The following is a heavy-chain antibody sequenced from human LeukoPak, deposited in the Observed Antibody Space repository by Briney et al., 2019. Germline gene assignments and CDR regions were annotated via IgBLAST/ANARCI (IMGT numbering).Heavy chain of an antibody. D-gene: IGHD3-9*01. CDR1: GYTFTSYG. CDR2: IIPILGIA. Sequence: ASVKVSCKASGYTFTSYGISWVRQAPGQGLEWMGRIIPILGIANYAQKFQGRVTITADKSTSTAYMELSSLRSEDTAVYYCRTGNDAFDIWGQGTMVTVSS. V-gene: IGHV1-69*04. J-gene: IGHJ3*02. CDR3: RTGNDAFDI.